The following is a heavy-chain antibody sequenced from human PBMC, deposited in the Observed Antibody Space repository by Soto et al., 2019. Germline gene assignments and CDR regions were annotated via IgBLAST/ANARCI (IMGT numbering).Heavy chain of an antibody. V-gene: IGHV3-21*06. J-gene: IGHJ4*02. Sequence: GGSLRLSCAASGVTVTSYSMNWVRQAPGKGLEWVSSISSTTNYIYYGDSMKGRFTISRDNAKNSLYLEMNSLRAEDTAVYYCARESEDLTSNFDYWGQGTLVTVSS. CDR2: ISSTTNYI. CDR3: ARESEDLTSNFDY. CDR1: GVTVTSYS.